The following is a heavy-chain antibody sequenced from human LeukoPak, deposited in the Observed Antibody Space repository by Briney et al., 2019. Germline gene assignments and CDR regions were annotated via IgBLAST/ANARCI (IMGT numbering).Heavy chain of an antibody. CDR2: TYYRSKWYN. D-gene: IGHD1-26*01. V-gene: IGHV6-1*01. CDR3: ARGKGGMIDN. Sequence: PSQTLSLTCVIPGHSVSSTSAAWNWIRQSPSRGLKWLGRTYYRSKWYNGYAASVKSRITINPDTSKNQFSLQLNSVTPEDTAVYYCARGKGGMIDNWGQGILVTVSS. J-gene: IGHJ4*02. CDR1: GHSVSSTSAA.